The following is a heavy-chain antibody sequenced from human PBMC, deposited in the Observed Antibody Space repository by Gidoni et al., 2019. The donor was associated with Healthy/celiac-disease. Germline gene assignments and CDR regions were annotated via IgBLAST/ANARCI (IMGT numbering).Heavy chain of an antibody. V-gene: IGHV3-48*01. Sequence: EVQLVESGVGLVKPGGSLRLSCASFGFTFSSYSMNWVPQAPGKGLEWVSYISSSGSTIYCADSVEGRFTISRDNAKNSLYLRMNSLRAEDTAVYYCARDLSDYNWYSGDSYYFDYWGQGTLVTVSS. D-gene: IGHD6-25*01. CDR2: ISSSGSTI. CDR3: ARDLSDYNWYSGDSYYFDY. CDR1: GFTFSSYS. J-gene: IGHJ4*02.